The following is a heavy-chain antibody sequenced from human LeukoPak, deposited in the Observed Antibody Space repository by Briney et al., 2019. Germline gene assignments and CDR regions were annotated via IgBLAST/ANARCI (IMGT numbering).Heavy chain of an antibody. D-gene: IGHD5-18*01. J-gene: IGHJ4*02. CDR3: ARGVNTLFDY. CDR2: IKQDGTEK. V-gene: IGHV3-7*03. Sequence: GSLRLSCAASGFTFGAYWMNWVRQAPGKGLEWVANIKQDGTEKYYVDSVKGRFTISRDNAKKSLYLQMNSLRAEDTAVYYCARGVNTLFDYWGQGTLVTVSS. CDR1: GFTFGAYW.